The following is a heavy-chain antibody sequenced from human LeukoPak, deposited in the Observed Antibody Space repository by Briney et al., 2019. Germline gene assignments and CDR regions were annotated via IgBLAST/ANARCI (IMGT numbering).Heavy chain of an antibody. D-gene: IGHD3-9*01. J-gene: IGHJ4*02. CDR2: INHNSGGT. CDR1: GYTFTGYY. CDR3: ARVRGDVLRYFDWSDSFDY. V-gene: IGHV1-2*02. Sequence: ASVKVSCKASGYTFTGYYMHWVRQAPGQGLEWMGWINHNSGGTNYAQKFQGRVTMTRDTSISTAYMELSRLRSDDTAVYYCARVRGDVLRYFDWSDSFDYWGQGTLVTVSS.